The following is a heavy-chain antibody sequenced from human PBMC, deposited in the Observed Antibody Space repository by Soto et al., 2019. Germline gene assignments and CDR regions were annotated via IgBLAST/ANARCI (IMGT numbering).Heavy chain of an antibody. CDR3: ARTTKGYYYDSSGYYKNWFDX. CDR2: IYPGDSDT. D-gene: IGHD3-22*01. Sequence: GEALKISWKGSGYSFTSYWIGWVRQMPGKGVELMGIIYPGDSDTRYSPSFQGQVTISAYKSIITAYLQWSSLKASDTAMYYCARTTKGYYYDSSGYYKNWFDXWGQGTLVTVSX. V-gene: IGHV5-51*01. CDR1: GYSFTSYW. J-gene: IGHJ5*02.